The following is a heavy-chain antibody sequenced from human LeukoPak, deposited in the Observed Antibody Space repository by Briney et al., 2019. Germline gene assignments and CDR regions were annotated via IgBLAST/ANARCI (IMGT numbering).Heavy chain of an antibody. D-gene: IGHD2-8*01. J-gene: IGHJ4*02. Sequence: PAGGSLRLSCAASGFTFSSYAMHWVRQAPGKGLEWVAVISYDGSNKYYADSVKGRFTISRDNSKNTLYLQMNSLRAEDTAVYYCARGYCTNGVCYLSSYYFDYWGQGTLVTVSS. V-gene: IGHV3-30*04. CDR3: ARGYCTNGVCYLSSYYFDY. CDR1: GFTFSSYA. CDR2: ISYDGSNK.